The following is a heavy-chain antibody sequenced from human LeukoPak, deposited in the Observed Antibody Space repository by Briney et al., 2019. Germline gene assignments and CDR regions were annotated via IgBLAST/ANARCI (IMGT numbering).Heavy chain of an antibody. CDR2: IIPIFGTA. Sequence: ASVKVSCKASGGTFSSHAISWVRQATGQGLEWMGGIIPIFGTANYAQKFQGRVTITADESTSTAYMELSSLRSEDTAVYYCASGGIAAAGTFDYWGQGTLVTVSS. V-gene: IGHV1-69*13. CDR3: ASGGIAAAGTFDY. D-gene: IGHD6-13*01. CDR1: GGTFSSHA. J-gene: IGHJ4*02.